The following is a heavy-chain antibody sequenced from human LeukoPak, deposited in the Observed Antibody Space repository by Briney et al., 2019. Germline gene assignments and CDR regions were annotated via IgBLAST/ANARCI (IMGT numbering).Heavy chain of an antibody. D-gene: IGHD6-19*01. CDR3: ARHEESSGWFSLDY. Sequence: GESLKISCKGSGYIFTTYWIGWVRQMPGKGLEWMGIIYPGDSDTRYSPSFQGQVTISADKSINTAYLQWSSLKASDSAMYYCARHEESSGWFSLDYWGQGTLVTVSP. J-gene: IGHJ4*02. V-gene: IGHV5-51*01. CDR2: IYPGDSDT. CDR1: GYIFTTYW.